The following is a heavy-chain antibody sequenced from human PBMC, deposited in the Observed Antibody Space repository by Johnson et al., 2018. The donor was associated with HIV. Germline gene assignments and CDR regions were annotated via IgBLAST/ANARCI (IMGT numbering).Heavy chain of an antibody. J-gene: IGHJ3*02. D-gene: IGHD3-22*01. CDR2: IYRDNST. CDR1: GFTFSNAW. CDR3: VRDQGYYDSSGYPDAFDI. V-gene: IGHV3-66*01. Sequence: VQLVESGGGLVKPGGSLRLSCAASGFTFSNAWMSWVRQAPGKGLEWVSVIYRDNSTYYADSVKGRFTISRDNSKNTLYLQMNGLRAEDTGLYYCVRDQGYYDSSGYPDAFDIWGQGTMVTVSS.